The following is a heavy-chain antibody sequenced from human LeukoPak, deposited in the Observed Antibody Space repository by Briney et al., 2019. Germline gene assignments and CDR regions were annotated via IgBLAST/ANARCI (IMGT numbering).Heavy chain of an antibody. Sequence: GGSLRLSCAASGFTFSSYGMHWVRQAPGKGLEWVAFIQYDGSKKYYADSVKGRFTTSRDKSINTLYLEMNGLRAEDTAVYYCARDGAFGFPYYFDYWGQGTLVTVSS. D-gene: IGHD3-3*01. CDR3: ARDGAFGFPYYFDY. CDR2: IQYDGSKK. CDR1: GFTFSSYG. V-gene: IGHV3-30*02. J-gene: IGHJ4*02.